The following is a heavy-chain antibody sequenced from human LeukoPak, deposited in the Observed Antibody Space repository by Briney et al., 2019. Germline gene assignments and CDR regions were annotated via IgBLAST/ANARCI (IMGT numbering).Heavy chain of an antibody. D-gene: IGHD5-18*01. Sequence: PSQTLSLTCTVSGDSISSGDFYWSWVRQPPGKGLEWIAYIHHSGSAFYSRSLKRRVTISVDSSKNQFSLRLTSVTAADTAVYFCARDRAVDAGGIEFWGQGTLVTVSP. V-gene: IGHV4-30-4*01. CDR1: GDSISSGDFY. CDR3: ARDRAVDAGGIEF. J-gene: IGHJ4*02. CDR2: IHHSGSA.